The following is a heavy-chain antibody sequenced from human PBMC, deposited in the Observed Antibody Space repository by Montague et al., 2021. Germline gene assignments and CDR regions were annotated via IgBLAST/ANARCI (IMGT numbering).Heavy chain of an antibody. D-gene: IGHD2-15*01. Sequence: SETLSLTCTVSGGSISGSPSYWGWVRQPPGKEPEWIGSIFYSGNTYYNPSLKSRVIISVDTSKNQFSLRLSSVTAADTAVFYCARHYGSAHPQFDYWGLGTLVTVSS. V-gene: IGHV4-39*01. CDR2: IFYSGNT. CDR3: ARHYGSAHPQFDY. J-gene: IGHJ4*02. CDR1: GGSISGSPSY.